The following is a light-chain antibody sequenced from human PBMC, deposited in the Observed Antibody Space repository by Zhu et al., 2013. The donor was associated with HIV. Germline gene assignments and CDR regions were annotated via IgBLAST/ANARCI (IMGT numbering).Light chain of an antibody. Sequence: EIVMTQSPATLSVSPGERATFSCRASQSVGTNVAWYQQRPGQAPRLLVYGASTRATNIPARFSGSGSGTEFSLSISRLEPEDFAVYYCQQYGSSPLTFGGGTTVEI. V-gene: IGKV3-15*01. CDR2: GAS. CDR1: QSVGTN. CDR3: QQYGSSPLT. J-gene: IGKJ4*01.